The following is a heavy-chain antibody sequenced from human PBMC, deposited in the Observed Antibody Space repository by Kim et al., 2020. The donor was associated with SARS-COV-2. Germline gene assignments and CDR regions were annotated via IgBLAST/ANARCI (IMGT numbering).Heavy chain of an antibody. CDR1: GFTFSSYG. J-gene: IGHJ4*02. V-gene: IGHV3-33*01. CDR3: ARDVSTATTVTTPQYYFDY. D-gene: IGHD4-17*01. Sequence: GGSLRLSCAASGFTFSSYGMHWVRQAPGKGLEWVAVIWYDGSNKYYADSVKGRFTISRDNSKNTLYLQMNSLRAEDTAVYYCARDVSTATTVTTPQYYFDYWGQGTLVTVSS. CDR2: IWYDGSNK.